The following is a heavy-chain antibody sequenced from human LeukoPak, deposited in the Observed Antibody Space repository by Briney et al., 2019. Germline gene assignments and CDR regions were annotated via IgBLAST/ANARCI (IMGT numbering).Heavy chain of an antibody. CDR2: IYATGST. CDR3: ARHGSVRSPLGP. D-gene: IGHD3-10*01. Sequence: SETLSLTRTVSGGSISSYYWSWIRQPPGKGLEWIGYIYATGSTNYNPSLKSRVTISVATSKNQFSLNLRSVTAADTAVYYCARHGSVRSPLGPWGQGTLVTVSS. V-gene: IGHV4-4*09. CDR1: GGSISSYY. J-gene: IGHJ5*02.